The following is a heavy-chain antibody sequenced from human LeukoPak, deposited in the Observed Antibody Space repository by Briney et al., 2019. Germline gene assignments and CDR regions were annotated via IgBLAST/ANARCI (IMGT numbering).Heavy chain of an antibody. CDR1: GGSISSYY. Sequence: PSETLSLTCTVSGGSISSYYWSWIRQPAGKGLEWVGRIKSKTDGGTTDYAAPVKGRFTISRDDSKSTLYLQMNSLKTEDTAVYYCTTDMLGYSGSYGDYWGQGTLVTVSS. CDR2: IKSKTDGGTT. CDR3: TTDMLGYSGSYGDY. J-gene: IGHJ4*02. D-gene: IGHD1-26*01. V-gene: IGHV3-15*01.